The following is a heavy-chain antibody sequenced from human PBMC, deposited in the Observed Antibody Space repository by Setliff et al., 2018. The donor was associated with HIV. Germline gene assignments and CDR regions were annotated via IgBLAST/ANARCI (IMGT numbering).Heavy chain of an antibody. CDR1: GYTFTSYY. CDR3: ARGWGGQDSYYYGMDV. D-gene: IGHD3-16*01. J-gene: IGHJ6*02. CDR2: INPGGGST. V-gene: IGHV1-46*01. Sequence: ASVKVSCKASGYTFTSYYMHWVRQAPGQGLEWMGVINPGGGSTTYAQKFQGRVTMTRDTSTSTVYMELISLRSQDTAMYYCARGWGGQDSYYYGMDVWGQGTAVTVSS.